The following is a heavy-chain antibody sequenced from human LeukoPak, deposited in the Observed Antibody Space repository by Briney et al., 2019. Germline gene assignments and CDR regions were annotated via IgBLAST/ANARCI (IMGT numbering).Heavy chain of an antibody. CDR1: GGSMSGYS. J-gene: IGHJ4*02. Sequence: NPSETLSLTCTVSGGSMSGYSWSWIRQTPGKGLEWVGYMYYSGSPNYNPSLNSRVTISVDTSENQFSLELRSVTAADTAVYYCARGWGYLDYWGQGTLVTVSS. V-gene: IGHV4-59*01. CDR3: ARGWGYLDY. D-gene: IGHD3-16*01. CDR2: MYYSGSP.